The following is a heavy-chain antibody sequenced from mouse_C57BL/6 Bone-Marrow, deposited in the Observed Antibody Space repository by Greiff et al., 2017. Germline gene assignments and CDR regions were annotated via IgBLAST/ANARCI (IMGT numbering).Heavy chain of an antibody. Sequence: EVQLQQSVAELVRPGASVKLSCTASGFNIKDDYMHWVKQRPEQGLEWIGWIDPENGDTEYASKFQGKATITADTSSNTAYLQLSSLTSEDTAVYYCTTLYYYGSSSYYFDYWGQGTTLTVSS. D-gene: IGHD1-1*01. CDR1: GFNIKDDY. CDR2: IDPENGDT. V-gene: IGHV14-4*01. J-gene: IGHJ2*01. CDR3: TTLYYYGSSSYYFDY.